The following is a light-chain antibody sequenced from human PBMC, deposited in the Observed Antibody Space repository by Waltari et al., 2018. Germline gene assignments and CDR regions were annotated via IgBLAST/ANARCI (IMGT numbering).Light chain of an antibody. Sequence: EIVMTQSPATLSDSLGERATISCRASHSITSNLAWYQQKPGQAPRLLVYGASTRATGIPARFSGSGSGTEFTLTISSLQSEDFAVYYCQQYNNWPLYTFGQGTKLEIK. V-gene: IGKV3-15*01. CDR2: GAS. CDR3: QQYNNWPLYT. J-gene: IGKJ2*01. CDR1: HSITSN.